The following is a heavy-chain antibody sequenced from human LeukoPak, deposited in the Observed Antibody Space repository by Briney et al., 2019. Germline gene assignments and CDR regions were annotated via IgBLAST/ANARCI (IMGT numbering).Heavy chain of an antibody. CDR1: GYTFTGYY. V-gene: IGHV1-2*02. J-gene: IGHJ5*02. Sequence: ASVKVSCKASGYTFTGYYIHWVRQAPGQGLEWMGWINPNSGGTNYAQKFQGRVTMPRDTSITTAYMELSGLRSDDTAIYYCARGKLAAPGRTGYNWFDPWGQGTLVTVSS. D-gene: IGHD6-13*01. CDR3: ARGKLAAPGRTGYNWFDP. CDR2: INPNSGGT.